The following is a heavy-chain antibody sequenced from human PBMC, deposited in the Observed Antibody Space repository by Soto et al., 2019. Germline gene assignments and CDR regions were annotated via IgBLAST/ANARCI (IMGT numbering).Heavy chain of an antibody. CDR1: GGSISSGGYY. V-gene: IGHV4-31*03. CDR3: ARRGIPAAIGVAFDI. Sequence: TSETLSLTCTVSGGSISSGGYYWSWIRQHPGKGLEWIGYIYYSGSTYYNPSLKSRVTISVDTSKNQFSLKLSSVTTADTAVYYCARRGIPAAIGVAFDIWGQGTMVTVSS. D-gene: IGHD2-2*02. CDR2: IYYSGST. J-gene: IGHJ3*02.